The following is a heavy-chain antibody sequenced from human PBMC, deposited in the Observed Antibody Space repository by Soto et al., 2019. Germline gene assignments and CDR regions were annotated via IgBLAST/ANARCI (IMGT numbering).Heavy chain of an antibody. J-gene: IGHJ6*03. Sequence: ASVKVFCKASGYTFTSYDINWVRQATGQGLEWMGWMNPNSGNTGYAQKFQGRVTMTRNTSISTAYMELSSLRSEDTAVYYCARGVNYDFFYYYYMDVWGKGTTVTVSS. D-gene: IGHD3-3*01. V-gene: IGHV1-8*01. CDR3: ARGVNYDFFYYYYMDV. CDR2: MNPNSGNT. CDR1: GYTFTSYD.